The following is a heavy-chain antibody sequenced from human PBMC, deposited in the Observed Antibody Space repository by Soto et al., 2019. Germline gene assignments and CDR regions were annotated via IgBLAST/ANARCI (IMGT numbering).Heavy chain of an antibody. Sequence: QVQLQESGPGLVKPSQTLSLTCTVSGGSISSGGYYWSWIRQHPGKGLEWIGYIYYSGRTYYNPSLKSRVTISVDTSKNQFSLKLSSVTAADTAVYYCARVAYCGGDCYLDYWGQGTLVTVSS. V-gene: IGHV4-31*03. CDR3: ARVAYCGGDCYLDY. D-gene: IGHD2-21*02. J-gene: IGHJ4*02. CDR1: GGSISSGGYY. CDR2: IYYSGRT.